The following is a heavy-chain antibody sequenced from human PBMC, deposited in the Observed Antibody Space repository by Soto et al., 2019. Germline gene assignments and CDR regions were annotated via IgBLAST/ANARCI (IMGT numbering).Heavy chain of an antibody. Sequence: QVQMVESGGGVVQPGRSLRLSCAASGFSFSTYGMHWVRPAPGKGLEWLAVISNDGRNTYYADSVKVRFTISRANSKDTLFLQMNSLRGEDTVIYYCAKVIRADSTSSNFYYYSGLDVWGQGTTVTVSS. CDR1: GFSFSTYG. D-gene: IGHD6-6*01. J-gene: IGHJ6*02. CDR3: AKVIRADSTSSNFYYYSGLDV. CDR2: ISNDGRNT. V-gene: IGHV3-30*18.